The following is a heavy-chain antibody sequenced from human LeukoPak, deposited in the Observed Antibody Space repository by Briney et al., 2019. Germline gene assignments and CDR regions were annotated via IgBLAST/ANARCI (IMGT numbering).Heavy chain of an antibody. J-gene: IGHJ4*02. V-gene: IGHV3-23*01. CDR3: AKDLGGYCSGGSCYSDDY. D-gene: IGHD2-15*01. CDR1: GGSISSSSYY. Sequence: ETLSLTCTVSGGSISSSSYYWGWIRQPPGKGLEWVSAISGSGGSTYYADSVKGRFTISRDNSKNTLYLQMNSLRAEDTAVYYCAKDLGGYCSGGSCYSDDYWGQGTLVTVSS. CDR2: ISGSGGST.